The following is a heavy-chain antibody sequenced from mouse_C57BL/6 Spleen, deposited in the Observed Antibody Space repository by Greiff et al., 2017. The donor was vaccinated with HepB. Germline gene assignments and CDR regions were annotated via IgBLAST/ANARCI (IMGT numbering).Heavy chain of an antibody. Sequence: VQLKESGGDLVKPGGSLKLSCAASGFTFSSYGMSWVRQTPDKRLEWVATISSGGSYTYYPDSVKGRFTISRDNAKNTLYLQMSSLKSEDTAMYYCARQETSNWGYFDYWGQGTTLTVSS. CDR2: ISSGGSYT. J-gene: IGHJ2*01. CDR1: GFTFSSYG. V-gene: IGHV5-6*01. D-gene: IGHD4-1*01. CDR3: ARQETSNWGYFDY.